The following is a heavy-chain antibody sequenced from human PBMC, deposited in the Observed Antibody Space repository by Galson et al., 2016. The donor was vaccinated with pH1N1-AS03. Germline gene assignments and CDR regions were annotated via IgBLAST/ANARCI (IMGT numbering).Heavy chain of an antibody. Sequence: QSGAEVKKPGESLKISCKGSGYIFTNYWIVWVRQMPGKGLEWMGSIYHADSRTTYSPSFQGQVTISVDKSINTAYLQWTSLKASDTAMYFCARLPLIPVSPTLSDYWGQGTLVTVSS. CDR1: GYIFTNYW. D-gene: IGHD1-1*01. J-gene: IGHJ4*02. CDR2: IYHADSRT. CDR3: ARLPLIPVSPTLSDY. V-gene: IGHV5-51*01.